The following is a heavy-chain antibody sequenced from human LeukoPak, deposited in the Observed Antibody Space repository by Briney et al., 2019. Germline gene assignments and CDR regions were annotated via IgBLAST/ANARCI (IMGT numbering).Heavy chain of an antibody. CDR3: ARAWYYYDSSGYYPFDY. CDR2: IYSSGST. V-gene: IGHV4-59*01. Sequence: SETLSLTCTVSGASMSSYYWTWIRQPPGKGLEWIGYIYSSGSTNSNPSLKSRVTISVDTSKNQFSLNLSSVTAADTAVYYCARAWYYYDSSGYYPFDYWGQGTLVTVSS. CDR1: GASMSSYY. D-gene: IGHD3-22*01. J-gene: IGHJ4*02.